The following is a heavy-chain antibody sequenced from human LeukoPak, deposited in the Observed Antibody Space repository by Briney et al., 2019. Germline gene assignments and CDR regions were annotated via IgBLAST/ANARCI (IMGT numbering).Heavy chain of an antibody. D-gene: IGHD3-3*01. CDR1: GFTFSSYG. CDR3: ARGTPNHSGFLEWLSKRRGFEYNWFDP. V-gene: IGHV3-33*01. J-gene: IGHJ5*02. Sequence: GGSLRLSCAASGFTFSSYGMHWVRQAPGKGLEWVAVIWYDGSNKYYADSVKGRFTISRDNSKNTLYLQMNSLRAEDTAVYYCARGTPNHSGFLEWLSKRRGFEYNWFDPWGQGTLVTVSS. CDR2: IWYDGSNK.